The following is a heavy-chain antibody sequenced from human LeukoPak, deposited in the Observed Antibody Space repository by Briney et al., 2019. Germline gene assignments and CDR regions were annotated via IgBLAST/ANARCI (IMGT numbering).Heavy chain of an antibody. D-gene: IGHD6-6*01. Sequence: SETLSLTCTVYGGSISSYYWSWIRQPPGKGLEWIGYIYYSGSTNYNPSLKSRVTISVDTSKNQFSLKLSSVTAADTAVYYCARALYSSSFYYYYMDVWGKGTTVTVSS. CDR3: ARALYSSSFYYYYMDV. V-gene: IGHV4-59*01. J-gene: IGHJ6*03. CDR1: GGSISSYY. CDR2: IYYSGST.